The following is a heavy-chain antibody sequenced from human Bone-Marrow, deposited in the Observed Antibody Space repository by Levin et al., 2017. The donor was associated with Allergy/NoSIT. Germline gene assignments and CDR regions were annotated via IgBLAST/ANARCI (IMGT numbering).Heavy chain of an antibody. D-gene: IGHD4-17*01. J-gene: IGHJ4*02. CDR1: GFTFRSSW. CDR2: INQDGSEK. CDR3: ARNKDYGDSNDY. Sequence: PGESLKISCAASGFTFRSSWLSWVRQGPGKGLEWVANINQDGSEKSYVGSVKGRFTISRDNAKNSLYLQMNSLRAEDTAVYYCARNKDYGDSNDYWGQGALVTVSS. V-gene: IGHV3-7*01.